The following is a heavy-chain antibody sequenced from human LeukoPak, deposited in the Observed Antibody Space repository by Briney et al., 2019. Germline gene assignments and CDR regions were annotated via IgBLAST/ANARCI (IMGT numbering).Heavy chain of an antibody. D-gene: IGHD2-15*01. Sequence: ASVKVSCKASGYTFTGYYMHWVRQAPGQGLEWMGWINPNSGGTNYAQKFQGRVTMTRDTSISTAYMELSRLRSDDTAVYYCARVGDIVVVVARNWFDPWGQGTLVTVSS. CDR3: ARVGDIVVVVARNWFDP. CDR1: GYTFTGYY. V-gene: IGHV1-2*02. J-gene: IGHJ5*02. CDR2: INPNSGGT.